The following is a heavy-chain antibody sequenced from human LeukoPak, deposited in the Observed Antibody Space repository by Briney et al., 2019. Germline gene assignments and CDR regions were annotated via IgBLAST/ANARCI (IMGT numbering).Heavy chain of an antibody. D-gene: IGHD6-6*01. V-gene: IGHV3-23*01. Sequence: GGSLRLSCAASRFSIRTYYMNWVRQAPGKGLEWVSSISDTGRSTYYADSVKGRFTISRDNSKDTLYLQMNSLRAEDTAVYYCARRVPYSSSSVYFEFWGLGTLVTVSS. J-gene: IGHJ4*02. CDR3: ARRVPYSSSSVYFEF. CDR1: RFSIRTYY. CDR2: ISDTGRST.